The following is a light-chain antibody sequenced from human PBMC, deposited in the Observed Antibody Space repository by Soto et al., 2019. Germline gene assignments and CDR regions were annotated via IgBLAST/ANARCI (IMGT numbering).Light chain of an antibody. CDR3: QQSYSTPPA. CDR1: QTISGY. V-gene: IGKV1-39*01. Sequence: DIQMTQSPSSLSASVGDRVTITCRASQTISGYLNWYQQKPGKAPKLLIYAASSLQSGVPSRFSGSGSGTDFTLTISSLQPEDFATCYCQQSYSTPPAFGQGTKVDIK. J-gene: IGKJ1*01. CDR2: AAS.